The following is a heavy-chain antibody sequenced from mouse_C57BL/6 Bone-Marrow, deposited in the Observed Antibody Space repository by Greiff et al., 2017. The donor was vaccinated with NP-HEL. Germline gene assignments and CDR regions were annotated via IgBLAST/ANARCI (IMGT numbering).Heavy chain of an antibody. J-gene: IGHJ4*01. V-gene: IGHV5-4*03. Sequence: EVKVVESGGGLVKPGGSLKLSCAASGFTFSSYAMSWVRQTPEKRLEWVATISDGGSYTYYPDNVKGRFTISRDNAKNNLYLQMSHLKSEDTAIYYCASDGYYDAMDYWGQGTSVTVSS. CDR1: GFTFSSYA. CDR2: ISDGGSYT. CDR3: ASDGYYDAMDY. D-gene: IGHD2-3*01.